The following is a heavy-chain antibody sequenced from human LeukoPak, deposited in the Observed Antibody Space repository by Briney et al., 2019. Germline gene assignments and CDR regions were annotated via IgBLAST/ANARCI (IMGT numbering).Heavy chain of an antibody. CDR3: AGPWDQVGFDP. J-gene: IGHJ5*02. Sequence: ASVKVSCKTSGYTFSAYSMHSVRQAPGEGLEWMGWINPNSGATNYAQKFQGRVTMTRDTSISTAYMELSRLRSDDTAVYYCAGPWDQVGFDPWGQGTLVSVSS. V-gene: IGHV1-2*02. CDR2: INPNSGAT. D-gene: IGHD1-26*01. CDR1: GYTFSAYS.